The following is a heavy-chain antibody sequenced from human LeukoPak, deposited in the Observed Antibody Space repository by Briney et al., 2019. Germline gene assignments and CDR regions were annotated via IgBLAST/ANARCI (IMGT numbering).Heavy chain of an antibody. CDR2: ISNSGGGT. CDR1: GFTFSSYG. CDR3: AKRRDYFDY. Sequence: PGGSLRLSCAASGFTFSSYGMTWVRQAPGKGLEWVSSISNSGGGTYYADSVKGRFTISRDNSKNTLYLQMKSLRDEDTAIYYCAKRRDYFDYWGQGTLVTVSS. J-gene: IGHJ4*02. V-gene: IGHV3-23*01.